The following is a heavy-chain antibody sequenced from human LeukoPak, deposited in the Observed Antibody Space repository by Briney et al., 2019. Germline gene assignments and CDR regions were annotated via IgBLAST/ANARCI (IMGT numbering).Heavy chain of an antibody. CDR1: GFTVSSNY. J-gene: IGHJ3*02. CDR3: ARMDPWKAFDI. V-gene: IGHV3-53*01. CDR2: IYSGGSI. Sequence: GGSLRLSCGTSGFTVSSNYMSWVRQAPGKGQEWVSVIYSGGSIYYADSVKGRFTISRDNSKNTLYLQMNSLRAEDTAVYYCARMDPWKAFDIWGQGTMVTVSS. D-gene: IGHD1-1*01.